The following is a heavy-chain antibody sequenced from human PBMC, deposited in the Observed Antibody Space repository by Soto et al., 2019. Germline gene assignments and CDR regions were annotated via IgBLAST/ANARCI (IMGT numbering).Heavy chain of an antibody. CDR3: AGYDCSGGSCYSAAAAFDI. Sequence: ASVKVSCKASGYTFTDNGITWVRQAPGQGLEWMGWISCFNGNTKYAQKFQGRVTITADTSTSTAFMELSSLRSEDTAVYYCAGYDCSGGSCYSAAAAFDIWGQGTMVTVSS. CDR2: ISCFNGNT. J-gene: IGHJ3*02. D-gene: IGHD2-15*01. V-gene: IGHV1-18*01. CDR1: GYTFTDNG.